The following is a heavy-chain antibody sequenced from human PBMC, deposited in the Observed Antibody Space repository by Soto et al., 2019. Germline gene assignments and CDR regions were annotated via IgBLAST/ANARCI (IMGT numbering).Heavy chain of an antibody. CDR2: INPSGGST. D-gene: IGHD4-17*01. J-gene: IGHJ5*02. CDR3: ARDTHDYGGPGGWFDP. V-gene: IGHV1-46*01. Sequence: ASVKVSCKASGYTFTSYYMHWVRQAPGQGLEWMGIINPSGGSTSYAQKFQGRVTMTRDTSTSTVYMELSSLRSEDTAVYYCARDTHDYGGPGGWFDPWGQGTQVTVSS. CDR1: GYTFTSYY.